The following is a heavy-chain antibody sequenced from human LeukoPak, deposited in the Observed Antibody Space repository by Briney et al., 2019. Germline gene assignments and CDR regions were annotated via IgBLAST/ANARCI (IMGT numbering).Heavy chain of an antibody. Sequence: GGSLRLSCAASGFTFSSYGMHWVRQAPGKGLEWVAFIRYDGSNKYYADSVKGRFTISRDNSKNTLYLQMNSLRAEDTAVYYCAKDKTSIYDILTSYSDIVAALPDYWGQGTLVTVSS. CDR1: GFTFSSYG. D-gene: IGHD3-9*01. CDR2: IRYDGSNK. V-gene: IGHV3-30*02. J-gene: IGHJ4*02. CDR3: AKDKTSIYDILTSYSDIVAALPDY.